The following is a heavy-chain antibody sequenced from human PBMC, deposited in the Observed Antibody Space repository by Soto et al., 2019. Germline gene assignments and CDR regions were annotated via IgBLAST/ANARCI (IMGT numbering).Heavy chain of an antibody. CDR3: ASSYGSGTPGGWFDP. V-gene: IGHV1-24*01. D-gene: IGHD3-10*01. CDR2: FDPEDGET. Sequence: ASVKVSCKVSGYTLTELSMHWVRQAPGKGLEWMGGFDPEDGETIYAQKFQGRVTMTEDTSTDTAYMELSSLRSEDTAVYYCASSYGSGTPGGWFDPWGQGTLVTVSS. CDR1: GYTLTELS. J-gene: IGHJ5*02.